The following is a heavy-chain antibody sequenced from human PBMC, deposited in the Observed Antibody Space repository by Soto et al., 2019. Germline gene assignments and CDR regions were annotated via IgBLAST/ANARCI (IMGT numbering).Heavy chain of an antibody. Sequence: TLSLTCSVSAGSISSDGFYWNWIRQPPGKGLEWIGYIYHSGGTYSSPSLRSRVTISVDTSKNQFTLKLSSVTAADTAVYYCARDRGGYGVFDYWGQGTLVTVSS. CDR3: ARDRGGYGVFDY. V-gene: IGHV4-31*03. CDR1: AGSISSDGFY. D-gene: IGHD5-12*01. J-gene: IGHJ4*02. CDR2: IYHSGGT.